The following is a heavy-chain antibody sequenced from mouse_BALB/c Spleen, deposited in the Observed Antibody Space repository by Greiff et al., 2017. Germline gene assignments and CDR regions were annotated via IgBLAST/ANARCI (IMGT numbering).Heavy chain of an antibody. J-gene: IGHJ3*01. CDR3: ARGWEWLRRRAWFAY. CDR1: GFSLTSYG. D-gene: IGHD2-2*01. CDR2: IWAGGST. V-gene: IGHV2-9*02. Sequence: VQLVESGPGLVAPSQSLSITCTVSGFSLTSYGVHWVRQPPGKGLEWLGVIWAGGSTNYNSALMSRLSISKDNSKSHVFLKMNSLQTDDTAMDYCARGWEWLRRRAWFAYWGQGTLVTVSA.